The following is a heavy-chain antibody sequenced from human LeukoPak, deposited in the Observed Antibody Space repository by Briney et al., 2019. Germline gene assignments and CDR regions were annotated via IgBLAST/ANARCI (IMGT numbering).Heavy chain of an antibody. CDR3: ARDGSYCSGGSCYESTYYYYGMDV. D-gene: IGHD2-15*01. Sequence: GASVTVSFMASGYTFTRYYMHWVRQAGGQGREWMGWINPNSGGTNYAKKFQGRVTMTRATSISTAYMELSSLRSDDTAVYSCARDGSYCSGGSCYESTYYYYGMDVWAKGPRSPSP. CDR2: INPNSGGT. J-gene: IGHJ6*02. CDR1: GYTFTRYY. V-gene: IGHV1-2*02.